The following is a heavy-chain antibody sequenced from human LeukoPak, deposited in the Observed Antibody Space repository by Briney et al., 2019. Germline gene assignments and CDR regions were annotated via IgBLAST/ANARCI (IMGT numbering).Heavy chain of an antibody. D-gene: IGHD3-22*01. J-gene: IGHJ4*02. CDR2: ISWNSGSI. CDR1: GFTFDDYA. Sequence: SLRLSCAASGFTFDDYAMHWVRQAPGKGLEWVSGISWNSGSIGYADSVKGRFTISRDNAKNSLYLQMNSLRAEDMALYYCAKDMGPDGSGYPFDYWGQGTLVTFSS. CDR3: AKDMGPDGSGYPFDY. V-gene: IGHV3-9*03.